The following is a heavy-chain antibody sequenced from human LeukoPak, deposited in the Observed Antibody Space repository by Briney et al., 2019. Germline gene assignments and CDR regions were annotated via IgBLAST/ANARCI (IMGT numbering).Heavy chain of an antibody. V-gene: IGHV3-23*01. D-gene: IGHD6-13*01. J-gene: IGHJ4*02. CDR2: ISNSGGGI. CDR1: GFTFSSYA. Sequence: GGSLRLSCAASGFTFSSYAMSWVRQAPGKGLEHVSTISNSGGGISYTDSVKGRFTISRDNSKNTLFLQMNSLTAEDTAVYYCAKVAPGTIAAAGLDYWGQGALVTVSS. CDR3: AKVAPGTIAAAGLDY.